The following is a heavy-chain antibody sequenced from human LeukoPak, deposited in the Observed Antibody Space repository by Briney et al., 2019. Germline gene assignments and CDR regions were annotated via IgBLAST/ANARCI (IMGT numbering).Heavy chain of an antibody. V-gene: IGHV3-48*04. D-gene: IGHD3-22*01. Sequence: TGGSLRLSCAASGFTFSIYSMNWVRQAPGKGLQWISDISGSSTIKKYADSVKGRFTISRDNAKNSLYLQINSLRVEDTAVYYCARTMYDTSGNPNDCWGQGTLVTVSS. CDR3: ARTMYDTSGNPNDC. CDR1: GFTFSIYS. CDR2: ISGSSTIK. J-gene: IGHJ4*02.